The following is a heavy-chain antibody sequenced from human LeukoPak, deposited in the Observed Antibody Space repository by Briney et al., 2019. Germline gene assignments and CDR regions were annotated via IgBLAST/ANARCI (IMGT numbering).Heavy chain of an antibody. J-gene: IGHJ6*03. Sequence: PGGSLRLSCAASGFTFSNYWMSWVRQAPGKGLEWVANINQDGTEKYYVDSVKGRFTIPRDNANNSLYLQMNSLRAEDTAVYYCARASNYYYYYMDVWGKGTTVTVSS. CDR2: INQDGTEK. CDR1: GFTFSNYW. CDR3: ARASNYYYYYMDV. V-gene: IGHV3-7*01.